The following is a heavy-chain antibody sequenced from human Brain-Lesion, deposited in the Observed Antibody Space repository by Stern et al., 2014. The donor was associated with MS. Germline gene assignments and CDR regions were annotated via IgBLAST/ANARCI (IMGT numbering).Heavy chain of an antibody. CDR1: GGSISSGGYY. V-gene: IGHV4-61*02. J-gene: IGHJ6*02. CDR2: IFNSGST. Sequence: MQLVESGPGLVKPSQTLSLSCTVSGGSISSGGYYWSWIRQPAGKGLEWIGRIFNSGSTSYHPSPKSRVTISIATSKNQFSLRLNPMTAADTAVYYCARGRVVPGFQYYATDVWGQGTTVIVSS. D-gene: IGHD2-2*01. CDR3: ARGRVVPGFQYYATDV.